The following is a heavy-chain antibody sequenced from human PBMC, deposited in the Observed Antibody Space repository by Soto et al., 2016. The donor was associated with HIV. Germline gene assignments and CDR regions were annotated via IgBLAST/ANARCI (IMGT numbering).Heavy chain of an antibody. CDR3: ARDLLDYSANDY. D-gene: IGHD4-4*01. V-gene: IGHV3-23*01. CDR2: IAHDGTSS. J-gene: IGHJ4*02. CDR1: GFSLRFYA. Sequence: EVQLLESGGGLVKPGGSLTLSCAASGFSLRFYAMNWVRQAPGKGLEWVSGIAHDGTSSHYADSVKGRFIISRDNSKNTLSLQMNSLRGEDTAIYYCARDLLDYSANDYWGQGTLVTVSS.